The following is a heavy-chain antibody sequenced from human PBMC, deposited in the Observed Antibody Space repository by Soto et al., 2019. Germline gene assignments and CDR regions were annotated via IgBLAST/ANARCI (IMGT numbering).Heavy chain of an antibody. V-gene: IGHV4-59*01. D-gene: IGHD2-15*01. CDR1: GGSISSYY. CDR3: ARDRLVTEGYGMDV. CDR2: IYYSGST. Sequence: LSLTCTVSGGSISSYYWSWIRQPPGKGLEWIGYIYYSGSTNYSPSLKSRVTISVDTSKNQFSLKLSSVTAADTAVYYCARDRLVTEGYGMDVWGQGTTVTVSS. J-gene: IGHJ6*02.